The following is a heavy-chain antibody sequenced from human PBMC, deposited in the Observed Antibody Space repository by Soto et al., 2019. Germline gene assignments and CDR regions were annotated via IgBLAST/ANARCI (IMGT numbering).Heavy chain of an antibody. CDR1: GFTFSSYW. V-gene: IGHV3-7*05. Sequence: GGSLRLSCAASGFTFSSYWMSWVRQAPGKGLEWVANIKQDGSEKYYVDSVKGRFTISRDNAKNSLYLQMNSLRAEDTAVYYCARDPHPHYDILTGYDYWGQGTLVTVSS. CDR3: ARDPHPHYDILTGYDY. D-gene: IGHD3-9*01. J-gene: IGHJ4*02. CDR2: IKQDGSEK.